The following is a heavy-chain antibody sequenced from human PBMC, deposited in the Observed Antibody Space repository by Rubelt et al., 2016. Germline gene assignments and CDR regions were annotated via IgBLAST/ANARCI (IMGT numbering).Heavy chain of an antibody. CDR3: AKSFGSSSGRSSDY. CDR1: GITFSSHA. CDR2: ISGSGGST. J-gene: IGHJ4*02. D-gene: IGHD6-6*01. V-gene: IGHV3-23*01. Sequence: EVQLLESGGGLVQPGGSLRLSCAASGITFSSHAMTWVRQAPVKGLEWVSTISGSGGSTYYADSVKGRFTISRDNSKNTMDLQRNSLRVDDTAVYYCAKSFGSSSGRSSDYWGQGTLVTVSS.